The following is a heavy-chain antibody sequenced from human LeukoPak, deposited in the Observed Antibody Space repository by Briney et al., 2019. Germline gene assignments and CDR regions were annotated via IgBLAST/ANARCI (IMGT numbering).Heavy chain of an antibody. J-gene: IGHJ4*02. D-gene: IGHD4-23*01. CDR2: INWNSGTT. CDR1: GSTFDDYG. V-gene: IGHV3-20*04. Sequence: PGGSLRLSCAASGSTFDDYGMSWVRQAPGKGLEWVSGINWNSGTTGYADSVKGRFTISRDNAKNSLYLQMSSLRAEDTALYYCARDNTVGPGQMVGYWGQGTLVTVSS. CDR3: ARDNTVGPGQMVGY.